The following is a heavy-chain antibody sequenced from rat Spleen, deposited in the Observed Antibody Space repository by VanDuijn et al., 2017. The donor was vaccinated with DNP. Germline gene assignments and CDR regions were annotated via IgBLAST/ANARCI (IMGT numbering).Heavy chain of an antibody. V-gene: IGHV5-17*01. D-gene: IGHD1-1*01. CDR1: GFTFSDYA. CDR2: IIYDGSSA. Sequence: EVQLVESGGGLVQPGRSLKLSCAASGFTFSDYAMAWVRQAPKKGLEWVATIIYDGSSAYYRDSVKGRFTISRDNAKSILYLQMDSLRSEDTATYYCARHGYSPYVMDAWGQGASVTVSS. CDR3: ARHGYSPYVMDA. J-gene: IGHJ4*01.